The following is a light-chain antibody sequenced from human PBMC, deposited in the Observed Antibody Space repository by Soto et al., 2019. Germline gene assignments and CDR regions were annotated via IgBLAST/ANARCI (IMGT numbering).Light chain of an antibody. Sequence: DIQMTHSPSTLSASVGCRFTITCRASQSISSWLAWYQQKPGRAPKLLIYDSSSLESGVPSRFRGSGSGTELRLTISTMQTDDFATYYCQQYDSFPVTFGHGTRLEIK. CDR2: DSS. CDR3: QQYDSFPVT. V-gene: IGKV1-5*01. CDR1: QSISSW. J-gene: IGKJ5*01.